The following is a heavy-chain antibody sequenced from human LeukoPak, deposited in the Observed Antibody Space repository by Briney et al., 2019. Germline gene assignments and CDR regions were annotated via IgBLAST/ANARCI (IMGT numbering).Heavy chain of an antibody. CDR2: IIPIFSTA. CDR1: GGTFSSYA. Sequence: SVKVSCKASGGTFSSYAISWVRQAPGQGLEWMGGIIPIFSTANYAQKFQGRVTITADKSTSTAYMELSSLRSEDTAVYYCARVGQQLVFDYWGQGTLVTASS. D-gene: IGHD6-13*01. V-gene: IGHV1-69*06. CDR3: ARVGQQLVFDY. J-gene: IGHJ4*02.